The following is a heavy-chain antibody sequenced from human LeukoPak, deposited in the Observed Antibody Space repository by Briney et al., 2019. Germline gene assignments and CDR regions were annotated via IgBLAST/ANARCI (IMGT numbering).Heavy chain of an antibody. Sequence: GGSLRLSCAASGFTVSSNYMSWVRQAPGKGLEWVSIISGDDSTHYADSVKGRFTISRDDSKNTLYLQMNSLRAEDTAVYYCAKAPDLGYCSSTSCPGFDYWGQGTLVTVSS. D-gene: IGHD2-2*01. V-gene: IGHV3-66*02. J-gene: IGHJ4*02. CDR1: GFTVSSNY. CDR2: ISGDDST. CDR3: AKAPDLGYCSSTSCPGFDY.